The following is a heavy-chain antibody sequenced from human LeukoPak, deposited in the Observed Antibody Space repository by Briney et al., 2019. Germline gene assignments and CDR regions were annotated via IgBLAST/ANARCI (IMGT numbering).Heavy chain of an antibody. J-gene: IGHJ4*02. CDR1: GASVSDGSYY. CDR2: LYYSGNT. CDR3: ARGLSTGREDYFDY. D-gene: IGHD1-1*01. Sequence: SETLSLTCSASGASVSDGSYYWSWIRQPPGKGLEWIGYLYYSGNTNYSPSLSGRVSTSIDTSKNHFSLNLTSVTAADTAVYYCARGLSTGREDYFDYWGQGTLVSVS. V-gene: IGHV4-61*03.